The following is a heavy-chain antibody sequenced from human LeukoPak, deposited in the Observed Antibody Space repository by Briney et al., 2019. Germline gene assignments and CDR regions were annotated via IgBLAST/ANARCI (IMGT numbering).Heavy chain of an antibody. Sequence: SGGSLRLSCSASGCTFSSYSMDWDRQAPGKRPEYVSGINNNGGSTQYADSVKGRFTISRDNSKNTVYLQMSSLRPEDTAAYYCVKAKVAATFDSWGPGTLVTVSS. CDR2: INNNGGST. J-gene: IGHJ4*02. D-gene: IGHD1-26*01. CDR1: GCTFSSYS. V-gene: IGHV3-64D*06. CDR3: VKAKVAATFDS.